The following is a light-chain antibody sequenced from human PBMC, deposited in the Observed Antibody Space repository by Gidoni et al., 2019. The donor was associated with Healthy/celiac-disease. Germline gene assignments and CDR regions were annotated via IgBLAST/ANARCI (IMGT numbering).Light chain of an antibody. J-gene: IGKJ2*01. CDR3: QQYNNWPPDYT. V-gene: IGKV3D-15*01. CDR2: GAS. Sequence: IVMMQSPPTLSVSPGERATLSCSASQSVSSNLSWYQQKPGQAPRRLIYGASSRATGIPARFSGSGSGTEVTLTISSLQSEDFAVYYCQQYNNWPPDYTFGQGTKLEIK. CDR1: QSVSSN.